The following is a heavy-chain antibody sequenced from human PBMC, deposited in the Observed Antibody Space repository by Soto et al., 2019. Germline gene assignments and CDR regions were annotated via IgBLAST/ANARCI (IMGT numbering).Heavy chain of an antibody. J-gene: IGHJ4*02. CDR1: GFTFSSYA. D-gene: IGHD2-15*01. CDR3: TGLGVVVLLHFDY. Sequence: EVQLLESGGGLVQPGGSLRLSCAASGFTFSSYAMSWVRQAPGKGLEWVSAISGSGGSTYYADSVKGRFTISRDNSKNTLYLQMNSLRAEDTAVYYGTGLGVVVLLHFDYWGQGTLVTVSS. V-gene: IGHV3-23*01. CDR2: ISGSGGST.